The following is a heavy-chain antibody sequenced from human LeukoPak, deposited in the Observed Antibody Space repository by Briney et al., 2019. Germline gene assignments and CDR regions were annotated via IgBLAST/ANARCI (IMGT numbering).Heavy chain of an antibody. CDR1: GGSISSSSYY. Sequence: SETLSLTCTVSGGSISSSSYYWGWIRQPPGKGLEWIGSIYYSGSTYYNPSLKSRVTISVDTSKNQFSLKLSSVTAADTAVYYCARGAAAAGCYWGQGTLVTVSS. D-gene: IGHD6-13*01. CDR3: ARGAAAAGCY. V-gene: IGHV4-39*01. CDR2: IYYSGST. J-gene: IGHJ4*02.